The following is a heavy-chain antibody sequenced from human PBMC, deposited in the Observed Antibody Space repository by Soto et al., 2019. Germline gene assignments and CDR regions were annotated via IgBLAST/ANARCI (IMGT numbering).Heavy chain of an antibody. CDR3: ARGYTHYDDHPYYVDS. Sequence: QVQLVQSGAEVKKPGSSVKVSCKASGGTFSTSLISWVRQAPGQGLEWMGGIIPIFGTPNYAQKFQGRVTITADESTSTVYMELNSMRSEDTAMHNCARGYTHYDDHPYYVDSWGQGTQVTVSS. D-gene: IGHD3-22*01. J-gene: IGHJ4*02. CDR1: GGTFSTSL. V-gene: IGHV1-69*01. CDR2: IIPIFGTP.